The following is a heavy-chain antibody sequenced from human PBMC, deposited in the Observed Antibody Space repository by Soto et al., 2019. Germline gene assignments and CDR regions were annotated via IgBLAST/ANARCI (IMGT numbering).Heavy chain of an antibody. CDR2: TYFRSKWYN. CDR3: AKGDNLGPKTGYAFDP. V-gene: IGHV6-1*01. Sequence: RPQTLSLTCAISGDSVSSNTASWNWIRQSPSRGLEWLGRTYFRSKWYNDYAVSVKSRIIINPDTSNNQFSLQLNSVTPEDTAVYFCAKGDNLGPKTGYAFDPWGQGIMVTVSS. D-gene: IGHD5-12*01. J-gene: IGHJ5*02. CDR1: GDSVSSNTAS.